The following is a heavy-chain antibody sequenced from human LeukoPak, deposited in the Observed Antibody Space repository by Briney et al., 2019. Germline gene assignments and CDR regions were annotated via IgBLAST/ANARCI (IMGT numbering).Heavy chain of an antibody. CDR1: GYTFTSYG. CDR2: ISAYNGNT. D-gene: IGHD6-19*01. Sequence: ASLKVSCTASGYTFTSYGISWVRQAPGQGLEWMGWISAYNGNTNYAQKLQGRVTMTTDTSTSTAYMELRSLRSDDTAVYYCARDQPPEFSGWALMGLYYYYGMDVWGQGTTVTVSS. CDR3: ARDQPPEFSGWALMGLYYYYGMDV. V-gene: IGHV1-18*04. J-gene: IGHJ6*02.